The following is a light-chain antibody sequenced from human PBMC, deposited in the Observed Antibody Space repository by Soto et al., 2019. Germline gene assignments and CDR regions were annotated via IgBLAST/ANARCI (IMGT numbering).Light chain of an antibody. CDR3: SSYTTSNTRQIV. J-gene: IGLJ1*01. CDR2: DVS. V-gene: IGLV2-14*03. CDR1: RRDVGGYNY. Sequence: QSVLTQPASVSGSPGQSITISCTGTRRDVGGYNYVSWYQHHPGKAPKLMVYDVSNRPSGVSNRFSGSKSCNTASLTISGLQPEDEADYYCSSYTTSNTRQIVLGTGTKVTVL.